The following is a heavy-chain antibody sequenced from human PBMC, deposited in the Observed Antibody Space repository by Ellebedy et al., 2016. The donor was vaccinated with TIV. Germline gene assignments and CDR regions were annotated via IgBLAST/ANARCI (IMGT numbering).Heavy chain of an antibody. Sequence: GESLKISXAASGFTFSSYWMSWVRQAPGKGLEWVANIKQDGSEKYYVDSVKGRFTISRDNAKNSLYLQMNSLRAEDTAVYYCARGGDGYCSSTSCPNDAFDIWGQGTMVTVSS. CDR2: IKQDGSEK. CDR1: GFTFSSYW. V-gene: IGHV3-7*01. CDR3: ARGGDGYCSSTSCPNDAFDI. J-gene: IGHJ3*02. D-gene: IGHD2-2*03.